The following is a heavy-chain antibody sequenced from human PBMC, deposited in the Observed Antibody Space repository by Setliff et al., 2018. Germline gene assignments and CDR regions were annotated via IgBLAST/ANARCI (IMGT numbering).Heavy chain of an antibody. Sequence: PGGSLRLSCAASGFTFSSYWMSWVRQAPGKGLEWVSAISGSGGSTYYADSVKGRFTISRDNSKNTLYLQMNSLRAEDTALYYCAKDRVPDNIWDFDSWGPGTLVTVSS. CDR3: AKDRVPDNIWDFDS. D-gene: IGHD1-26*01. CDR2: ISGSGGST. CDR1: GFTFSSYW. V-gene: IGHV3-23*01. J-gene: IGHJ5*01.